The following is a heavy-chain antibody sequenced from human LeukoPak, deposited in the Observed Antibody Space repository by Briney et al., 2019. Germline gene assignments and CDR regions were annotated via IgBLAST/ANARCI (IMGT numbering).Heavy chain of an antibody. CDR2: INHSGST. D-gene: IGHD2-2*02. V-gene: IGHV4-34*01. CDR3: ARVVVVPAAIPFDY. J-gene: IGHJ4*02. CDR1: GGSFSGYY. Sequence: KPSETLSLTCAVYGGSFSGYYWSWIRQPPGKGLEWTGEINHSGSTNYNPSLKSRVTISVDTSKNQFSLKLSSVTAADTAVYYCARVVVVPAAIPFDYWGQGTLVTVSS.